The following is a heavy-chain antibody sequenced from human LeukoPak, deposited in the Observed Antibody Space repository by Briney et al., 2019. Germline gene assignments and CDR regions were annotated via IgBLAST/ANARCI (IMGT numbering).Heavy chain of an antibody. Sequence: PSETLSLTCTVSGGSISSYYWSWIRQPPGKGLEWIGYIYYSGSTNYNPSLKSRVTISVDTSKNQFSLKLSSVTAADTAVYCCARVVRQWLVSFYYMDVWGKGTTVTVSS. J-gene: IGHJ6*03. CDR1: GGSISSYY. CDR3: ARVVRQWLVSFYYMDV. V-gene: IGHV4-59*01. CDR2: IYYSGST. D-gene: IGHD6-19*01.